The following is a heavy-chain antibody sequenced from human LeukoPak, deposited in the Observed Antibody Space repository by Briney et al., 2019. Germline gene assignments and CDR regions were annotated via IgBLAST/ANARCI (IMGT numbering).Heavy chain of an antibody. V-gene: IGHV4-59*01. Sequence: SETPSLTCTVSGGSISSYYWSWIRQPPGKGLEWIGYIYYSGSTNYNPSLKSRVTISVDTSKNQFSLKLTSVTAADTAVYYCARDSSAFASWFDPWGQGTLVTVSS. CDR1: GGSISSYY. D-gene: IGHD6-19*01. CDR3: ARDSSAFASWFDP. CDR2: IYYSGST. J-gene: IGHJ5*02.